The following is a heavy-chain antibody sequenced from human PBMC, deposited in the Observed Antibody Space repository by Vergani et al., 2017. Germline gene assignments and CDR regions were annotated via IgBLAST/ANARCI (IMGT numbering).Heavy chain of an antibody. CDR2: INPSGGHT. D-gene: IGHD3-9*01. J-gene: IGHJ4*02. V-gene: IGHV1-46*03. CDR1: GYTFSNYY. CDR3: AGREYGILTGYGY. Sequence: QVQVVQSGAEVKKSGASVKVSCKTSGYTFSNYYMHWVRQAPGQGLEWMGIINPSGGHTNYAQKFQGRVTMTRDTSTSTVYMELSSLRSEDTAIYYCAGREYGILTGYGYWGQGTLVTVSA.